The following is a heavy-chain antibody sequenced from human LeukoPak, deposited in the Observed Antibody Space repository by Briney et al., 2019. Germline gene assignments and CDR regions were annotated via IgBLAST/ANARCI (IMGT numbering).Heavy chain of an antibody. CDR2: FGPEDGET. Sequence: ASVKVSFKVSGYTLTELSMHWVRQAPGKGLEWMGGFGPEDGETIYAQKFQGRVTMTEDTSTDTAYMELSSLRSEDMAVYYCATERAVGRVYYFDYWGQGILVTVSS. D-gene: IGHD6-19*01. J-gene: IGHJ4*02. CDR3: ATERAVGRVYYFDY. CDR1: GYTLTELS. V-gene: IGHV1-24*01.